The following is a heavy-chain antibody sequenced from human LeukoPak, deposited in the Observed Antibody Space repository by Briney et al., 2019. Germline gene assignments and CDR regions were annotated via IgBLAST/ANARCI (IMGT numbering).Heavy chain of an antibody. CDR3: ARDFTGGVATTVYFDY. D-gene: IGHD5-12*01. J-gene: IGHJ4*02. Sequence: GASVQVSCKASGYTFTSYGISWVRQAPGQGLEWMGWISACNGNTNYAQKLQGRVTMTTDTSTSTAYMALRSLRSDDTAVYYCARDFTGGVATTVYFDYWGQGTLVT. CDR1: GYTFTSYG. V-gene: IGHV1-18*01. CDR2: ISACNGNT.